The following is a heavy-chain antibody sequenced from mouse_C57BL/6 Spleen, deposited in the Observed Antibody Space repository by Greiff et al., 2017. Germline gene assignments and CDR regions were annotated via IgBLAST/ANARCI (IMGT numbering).Heavy chain of an antibody. CDR1: GYTFTDYE. Sequence: VQLQQSGAELVRPGASVTLSCKASGYTFTDYEMHWVKQTPVHGLEWIGAIDPETGGTAYNQKFKGKAILTADKSSSTAYMELRSLTSADSAVXYGTTSIYYYGPAWFAYWGQGTLVTVSA. D-gene: IGHD1-1*01. V-gene: IGHV1-15*01. CDR2: IDPETGGT. CDR3: TTSIYYYGPAWFAY. J-gene: IGHJ3*01.